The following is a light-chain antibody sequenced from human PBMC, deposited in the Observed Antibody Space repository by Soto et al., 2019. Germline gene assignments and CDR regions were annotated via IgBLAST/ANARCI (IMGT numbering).Light chain of an antibody. CDR2: GAS. J-gene: IGKJ3*01. Sequence: EIVLTQSPATLSLSPGERATLSCRASRSIGTYLAWYQQKPGQAPRLLMYGASNRATGIPARFSGSGSATDFTLTISSLEPADFAVYYCQQRSNWPFTFVPGTKLDIK. CDR1: RSIGTY. V-gene: IGKV3-11*01. CDR3: QQRSNWPFT.